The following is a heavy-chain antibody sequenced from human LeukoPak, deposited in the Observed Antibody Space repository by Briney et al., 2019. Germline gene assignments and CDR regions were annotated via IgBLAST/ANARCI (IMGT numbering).Heavy chain of an antibody. D-gene: IGHD3-10*01. CDR2: VYYSGST. CDR3: ARGDYGSETYLWGS. CDR1: GGSISTTNYY. Sequence: PSETLSLTCTVSGGSISTTNYYWGWIRQSPGKGLEWFGCVYYSGSTYYNPSLKSRVTISVDTSQNQFSLQLTSVTAADTAVYYCARGDYGSETYLWGSWGQGILVTVSP. V-gene: IGHV4-39*07. J-gene: IGHJ5*02.